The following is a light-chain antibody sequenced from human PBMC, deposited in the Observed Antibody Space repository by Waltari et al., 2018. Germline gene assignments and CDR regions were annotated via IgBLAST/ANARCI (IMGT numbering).Light chain of an antibody. Sequence: RATLSCRASQSISRFLAWYQQKPGQAPRLLIYDASTRATGIPDRFSGSGSGTDFSLTINRLEPEDIAVYYCQKYESLPATFGQGTKVEIK. V-gene: IGKV3-20*01. CDR1: QSISRF. J-gene: IGKJ1*01. CDR3: QKYESLPAT. CDR2: DAS.